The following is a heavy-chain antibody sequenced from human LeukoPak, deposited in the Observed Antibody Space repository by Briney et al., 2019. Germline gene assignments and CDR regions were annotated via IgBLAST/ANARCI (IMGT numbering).Heavy chain of an antibody. CDR1: GGSISSYY. CDR2: IYYSGST. V-gene: IGHV4-59*01. Sequence: SETLSLTCTVSGGSISSYYWSWIRQPPGKGLEWIGYIYYSGSTNYNPSLKSRVTISVDTSKDQFSLKLSSVTAADTAVCYCARGPSQTTTAIYYYYYMDVWGKGTTVTVSS. J-gene: IGHJ6*03. D-gene: IGHD4-11*01. CDR3: ARGPSQTTTAIYYYYYMDV.